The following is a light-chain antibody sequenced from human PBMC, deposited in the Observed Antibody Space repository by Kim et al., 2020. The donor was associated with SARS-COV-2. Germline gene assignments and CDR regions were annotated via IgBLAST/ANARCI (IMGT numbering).Light chain of an antibody. CDR3: QVWESDGDQEV. CDR1: NIGSRN. V-gene: IGLV3-21*01. CDR2: YDS. J-gene: IGLJ3*02. Sequence: SYELTQPPSVSVAPGWTARITCGGDNIGSRNVHWYQQRPGQAPLLVIYYDSDRPSGIPDRFSGSNSGHTATLTIRRVEAGDEADYYCQVWESDGDQEVFGGGTQLTVL.